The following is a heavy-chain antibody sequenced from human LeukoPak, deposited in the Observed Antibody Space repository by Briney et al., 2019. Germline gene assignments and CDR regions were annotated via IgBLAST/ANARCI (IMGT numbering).Heavy chain of an antibody. D-gene: IGHD3-10*01. V-gene: IGHV1-18*04. CDR3: ARYYGSGSYYGVYDY. J-gene: IGHJ4*02. Sequence: ASVKVSCKASGYTFTSYGISWVRQAPGQGLEWMGWISAYNGNTNYAQKLQGRVTMTTDTSTSTAHMELRSLRSDDTAVYYCARYYGSGSYYGVYDYWGQGTLVTVSS. CDR2: ISAYNGNT. CDR1: GYTFTSYG.